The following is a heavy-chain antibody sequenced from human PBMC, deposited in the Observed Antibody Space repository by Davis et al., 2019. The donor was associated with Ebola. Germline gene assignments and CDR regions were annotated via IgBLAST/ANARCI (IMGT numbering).Heavy chain of an antibody. D-gene: IGHD6-19*01. J-gene: IGHJ4*02. CDR3: ARDISSGWYGPQDY. CDR2: ISSSSSYI. V-gene: IGHV3-21*01. CDR1: GFTFSSYS. Sequence: GGSLRPSCAASGFTFSSYSMNWVRQAPGKGLEWVSSISSSSSYIYYADSVKGRFTISRDNAKNSLYLQMNSLRAEDTAVYYCARDISSGWYGPQDYWGQGTLVTVSS.